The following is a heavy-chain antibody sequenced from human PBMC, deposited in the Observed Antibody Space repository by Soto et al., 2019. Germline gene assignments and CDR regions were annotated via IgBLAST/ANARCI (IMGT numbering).Heavy chain of an antibody. Sequence: GGSLRLSCAASGFAFSSYWMHWVRQAPGKGLVWVSRIDPYETGINYADSVKGRFTISRDNAKNTLYLQMNSLRAEDTAVYYCTSDTFGSRDSWGQGTLVTVSS. J-gene: IGHJ4*02. CDR3: TSDTFGSRDS. CDR2: IDPYETGI. V-gene: IGHV3-74*01. CDR1: GFAFSSYW. D-gene: IGHD2-2*01.